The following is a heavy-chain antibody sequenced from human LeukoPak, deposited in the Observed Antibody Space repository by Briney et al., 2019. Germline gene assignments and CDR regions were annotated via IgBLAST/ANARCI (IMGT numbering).Heavy chain of an antibody. V-gene: IGHV4-39*01. Sequence: SETLSLTCPVSGGSISSSSYFWGWLRQPPGKGLEWFGSIYYSGSTYYNPSLKRRVTISVDMSKNKFSMKLSSVTAADTAVYYCASALWFGELELDPWGQGTLVTVSS. D-gene: IGHD3-10*01. CDR1: GGSISSSSYF. CDR2: IYYSGST. J-gene: IGHJ5*02. CDR3: ASALWFGELELDP.